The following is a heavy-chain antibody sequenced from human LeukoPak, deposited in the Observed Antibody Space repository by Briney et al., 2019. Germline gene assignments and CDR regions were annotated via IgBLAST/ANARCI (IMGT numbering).Heavy chain of an antibody. CDR1: GDTFTSYY. CDR3: ARDGQGSVQPPYYFDY. J-gene: IGHJ4*02. V-gene: IGHV1-46*01. Sequence: ASLKLSCKASGDTFTSYYMHWVRQAPGQGLEWMGIINPSGGSTSYAQKFQGRVTMTRDTSTSTVYMELSSLRSEDTAVYYCARDGQGSVQPPYYFDYWGQGTLVTVSS. CDR2: INPSGGST. D-gene: IGHD2-2*01.